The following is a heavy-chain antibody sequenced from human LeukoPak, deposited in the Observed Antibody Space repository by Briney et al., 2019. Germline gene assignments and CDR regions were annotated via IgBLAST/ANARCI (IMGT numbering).Heavy chain of an antibody. V-gene: IGHV6-1*01. CDR1: GDSVSSNSAA. J-gene: IGHJ5*02. CDR3: ARGVVRGVITNWFDP. D-gene: IGHD3-10*01. CDR2: TYYRSKWYN. Sequence: SQTLSLTCAISGDSVSSNSAAWNWIRQSPSRGLEWLGRTYYRSKWYNDYAVSVKSRITINPDTSKNQFSLKLSSVTAADTAVYYCARGVVRGVITNWFDPWGQGTLVTVSS.